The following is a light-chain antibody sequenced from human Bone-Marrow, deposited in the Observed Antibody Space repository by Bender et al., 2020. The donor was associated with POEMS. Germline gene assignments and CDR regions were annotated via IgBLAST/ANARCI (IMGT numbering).Light chain of an antibody. Sequence: QSALTQPASVSGSPGQSITISCTGSSSDIGSTNLVSWYQQHPGKAPKLMIYEGSKRSSGVSSRFSGSKSGSTASLTISGLQAEDEADYYCSVYAGSNNYVFGTGTKVTVL. J-gene: IGLJ1*01. CDR3: SVYAGSNNYV. CDR1: SSDIGSTNL. CDR2: EGS. V-gene: IGLV2-23*01.